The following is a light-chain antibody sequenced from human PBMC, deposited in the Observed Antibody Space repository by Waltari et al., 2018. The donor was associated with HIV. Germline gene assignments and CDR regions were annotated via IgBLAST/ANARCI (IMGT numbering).Light chain of an antibody. CDR3: QAWDANSVI. Sequence: TQPHSVSVSSGHTISVTCTGDKLADTSPCCYQKKPGQPPLLLVYQGSSRPAGIPERFSASRSANTATLTIRGAQPVDEAEYFCQAWDANSVIFGGGTALSVL. V-gene: IGLV3-1*01. CDR2: QGS. J-gene: IGLJ2*01. CDR1: KLADTS.